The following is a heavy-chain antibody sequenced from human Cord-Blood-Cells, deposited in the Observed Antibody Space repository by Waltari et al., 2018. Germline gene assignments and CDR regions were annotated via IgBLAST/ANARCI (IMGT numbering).Heavy chain of an antibody. CDR1: GYTFTGYY. V-gene: IGHV1-2*06. Sequence: QVQLVQSGAEVQKPGASVKVSCKASGYTFTGYYMPWVRQAPGQGLEWMGRINPNSGGTNYAQKFQGRVTMTRDTSISTAYMELSRLRSDDTAVYYCARDWKRWGVGFDYWGQGTLVTVSS. D-gene: IGHD3-16*01. J-gene: IGHJ4*02. CDR3: ARDWKRWGVGFDY. CDR2: INPNSGGT.